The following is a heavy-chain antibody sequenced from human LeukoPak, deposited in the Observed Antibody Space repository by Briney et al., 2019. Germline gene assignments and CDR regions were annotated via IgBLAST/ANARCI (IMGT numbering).Heavy chain of an antibody. CDR3: ARGEVVPAAFDAFDI. J-gene: IGHJ3*02. CDR2: IYYSGST. CDR1: GGSISSSSYY. D-gene: IGHD2-2*01. V-gene: IGHV4-39*07. Sequence: KTSATLSLTCTVSGGSISSSSYYWGWIRQPPGKGLEWIGSIYYSGSTYYNPSLKSRVTISVDTSKNQFSLKLSSVTAADTAVYYCARGEVVPAAFDAFDIWGQGTMVTVSS.